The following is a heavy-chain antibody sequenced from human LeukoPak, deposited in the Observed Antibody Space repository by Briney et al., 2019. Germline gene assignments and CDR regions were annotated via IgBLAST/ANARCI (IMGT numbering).Heavy chain of an antibody. CDR1: GGSISSGGYY. V-gene: IGHV4-31*03. CDR3: ASHSDYYDYVWGSYRYSAFDI. D-gene: IGHD3-16*02. Sequence: PSETLSLTCTVSGGSISSGGYYWSWLRQHPGKGLEWIGYIYYSGSTYYNPSLKSRVTISVDTSKNQFSLKLSSVTAADTAVYYCASHSDYYDYVWGSYRYSAFDIWGQGTMVTVSS. J-gene: IGHJ3*02. CDR2: IYYSGST.